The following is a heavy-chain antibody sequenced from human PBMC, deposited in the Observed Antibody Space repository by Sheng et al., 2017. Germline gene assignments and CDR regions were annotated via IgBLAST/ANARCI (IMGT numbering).Heavy chain of an antibody. D-gene: IGHD5-12*01. CDR2: SSLLIDIP. Sequence: QVQLVQSGADVKKPGSSVKVSCRASGGIFNTHRFSWVRQALDKGLSGWEGSSLLIDIPTYAQRFQGRVSITTDKSTTTVYMDLSSLTSEDTAVYYCARDFPEMASGFDYWGQGTLV. V-gene: IGHV1-69*04. J-gene: IGHJ4*02. CDR1: GGIFNTHR. CDR3: ARDFPEMASGFDY.